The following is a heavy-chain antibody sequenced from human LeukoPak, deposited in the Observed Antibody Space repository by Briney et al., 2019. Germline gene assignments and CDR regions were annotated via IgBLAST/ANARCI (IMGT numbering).Heavy chain of an antibody. CDR3: ARNDDFWSGYYPQGLYYYYYMDV. J-gene: IGHJ6*03. V-gene: IGHV1-18*01. Sequence: ASVKVSCKASGYTFTSYGISWVRQAPGQGLEWMGWISAYNGNTNYAQKLQGRVTMTTDTSTSTAYMELRSLRSDDTAVYYCARNDDFWSGYYPQGLYYYYYMDVWGKGTTVTVSS. CDR1: GYTFTSYG. D-gene: IGHD3-3*01. CDR2: ISAYNGNT.